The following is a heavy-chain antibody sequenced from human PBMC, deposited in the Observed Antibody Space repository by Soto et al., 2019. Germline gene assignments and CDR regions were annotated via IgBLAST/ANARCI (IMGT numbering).Heavy chain of an antibody. Sequence: PGGSLRLSCAASGFTFSSDSMGWVRQAPGKGLGWVASISSSGSFVNYADSVKGRFTISRDNAKNSLYLQMRSLKDEDTAVYYCARDPPSGTTLDWFDSWGQGTLVTVSS. D-gene: IGHD1-7*01. CDR2: ISSSGSFV. V-gene: IGHV3-21*01. CDR1: GFTFSSDS. J-gene: IGHJ5*01. CDR3: ARDPPSGTTLDWFDS.